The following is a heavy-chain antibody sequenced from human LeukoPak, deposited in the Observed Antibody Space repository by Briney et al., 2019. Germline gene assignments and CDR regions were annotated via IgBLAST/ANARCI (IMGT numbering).Heavy chain of an antibody. Sequence: PGGSLRLSCAASGFTFSRYWMHWVRQAPGKGLVWVSRINGDGSSTSYADSVKGRFAISRDSVKNTLYLQMNSLRAEDTAVYYCATNYYDTSGFYPYYFDYWGQGTLVTVSS. V-gene: IGHV3-74*01. D-gene: IGHD3-22*01. CDR1: GFTFSRYW. CDR2: INGDGSST. CDR3: ATNYYDTSGFYPYYFDY. J-gene: IGHJ4*02.